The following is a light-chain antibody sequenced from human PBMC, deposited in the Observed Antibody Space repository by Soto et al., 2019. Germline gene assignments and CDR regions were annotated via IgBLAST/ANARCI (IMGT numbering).Light chain of an antibody. CDR3: RQRSNWPPA. Sequence: EIVLTQSRGTLSLSPGARATLSCRASQSVSSNYLAWYQQKPGQAPRLLIYGASSRATGIPDRFCGSRCGTDFTLIISSLEPDDFVVYYCRQRSNWPPAFGRGTRLEIK. CDR1: QSVSSNY. V-gene: IGKV3D-20*02. J-gene: IGKJ5*01. CDR2: GAS.